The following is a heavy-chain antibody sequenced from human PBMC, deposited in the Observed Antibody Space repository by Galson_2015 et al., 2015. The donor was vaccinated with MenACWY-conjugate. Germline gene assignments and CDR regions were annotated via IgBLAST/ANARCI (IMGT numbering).Heavy chain of an antibody. J-gene: IGHJ6*03. V-gene: IGHV3-23*01. D-gene: IGHD3-16*02. CDR3: AKYRGQIYSSYYMDV. CDR1: GFTFSRYA. Sequence: SLRLSCAASGFTFSRYAMSWVRQTPGKGLEWTAMSGSGGSTYYADSVKGRFTISRDNSKDMLYLQMNSLGVEDAAVYYCAKYRGQIYSSYYMDVWGKGTTVTVSS. CDR2: MSGSGGST.